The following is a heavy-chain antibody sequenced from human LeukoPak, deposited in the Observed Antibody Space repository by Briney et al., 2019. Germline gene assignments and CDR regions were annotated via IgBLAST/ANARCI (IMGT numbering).Heavy chain of an antibody. D-gene: IGHD3-16*02. CDR1: GYTFTGYY. CDR3: ARGGLRLGELSLPFDY. Sequence: ASVKVSCKASGYTFTGYYMHWVRQAPGQGLEWMGWINPNSGGTNYAQKFQGRVTMTRDTSISTAYMELSRLRSDDTAVYYCARGGLRLGELSLPFDYWGQGTLVTVSS. J-gene: IGHJ4*02. CDR2: INPNSGGT. V-gene: IGHV1-2*02.